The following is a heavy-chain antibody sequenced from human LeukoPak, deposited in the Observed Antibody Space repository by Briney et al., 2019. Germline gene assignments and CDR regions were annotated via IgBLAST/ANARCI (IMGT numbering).Heavy chain of an antibody. Sequence: GGSLRLSCAASGFAVSNTYMTWVRQAPGKGLELLSTIYASGTTYYADSVKGRFTISRDTSKNTIYLQIIRLRAEDAALYYCAREPWFGSTKLIDYWGQGTLVTVSS. CDR1: GFAVSNTY. V-gene: IGHV3-53*01. D-gene: IGHD3-10*01. CDR3: AREPWFGSTKLIDY. CDR2: IYASGTT. J-gene: IGHJ4*02.